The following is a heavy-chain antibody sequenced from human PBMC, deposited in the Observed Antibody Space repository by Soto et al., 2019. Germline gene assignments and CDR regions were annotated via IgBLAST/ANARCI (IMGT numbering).Heavy chain of an antibody. CDR2: ITGSGRDT. J-gene: IGHJ4*02. Sequence: GGSLRLSCAASGFTFRNNVLSWVRQAPGKGLDWVSGITGSGRDTYYAGSVKGRFTISRDNSKNMVFLQMNSLRAEDTALYYCAKNGLDNSPSAIDSWGPGTLVTVSS. D-gene: IGHD2-8*01. CDR1: GFTFRNNV. V-gene: IGHV3-23*01. CDR3: AKNGLDNSPSAIDS.